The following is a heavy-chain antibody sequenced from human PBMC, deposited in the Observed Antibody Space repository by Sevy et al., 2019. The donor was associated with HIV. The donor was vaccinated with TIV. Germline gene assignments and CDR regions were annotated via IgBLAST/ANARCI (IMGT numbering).Heavy chain of an antibody. V-gene: IGHV3-30*03. J-gene: IGHJ3*01. Sequence: GGSLRLSCAVSGITFSNFAMHWVRQAPGRGLEWVAVISYDGSQNSYADSVRGRFTISRDNSKSTLYLHLNSLGGQDTAIYYCAIMKEERAFDVWGQGTMVTVSS. CDR2: ISYDGSQN. CDR1: GITFSNFA. D-gene: IGHD1-26*01. CDR3: AIMKEERAFDV.